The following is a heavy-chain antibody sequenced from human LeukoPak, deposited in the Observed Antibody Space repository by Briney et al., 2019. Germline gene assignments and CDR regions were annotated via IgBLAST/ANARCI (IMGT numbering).Heavy chain of an antibody. Sequence: GGSLRLSCAASRFTFSSYWMSWVRQAPGKGLEWVANIKQDGSEKYYVDSVKGRFTISRDNAKNSLYLQMNSLRAEDTAVYYCARDGDHDYGDYGVDYWGQGTLVTVSS. CDR1: RFTFSSYW. D-gene: IGHD4-17*01. V-gene: IGHV3-7*05. CDR3: ARDGDHDYGDYGVDY. CDR2: IKQDGSEK. J-gene: IGHJ4*02.